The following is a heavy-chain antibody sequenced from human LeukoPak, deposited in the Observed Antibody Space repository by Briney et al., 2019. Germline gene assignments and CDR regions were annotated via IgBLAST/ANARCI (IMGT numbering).Heavy chain of an antibody. D-gene: IGHD3-9*01. Sequence: GGSLRLSCAASGCTFSSYAMSWVRQAPGKGLEWVSAISGSGGGTYYADSVKGRFTNSRDNSKNTLYLQMNSLRAGDTAVYYCAKDQPYDILTPSTDVWGQGTTVTVSS. J-gene: IGHJ6*02. CDR3: AKDQPYDILTPSTDV. CDR2: ISGSGGGT. V-gene: IGHV3-23*01. CDR1: GCTFSSYA.